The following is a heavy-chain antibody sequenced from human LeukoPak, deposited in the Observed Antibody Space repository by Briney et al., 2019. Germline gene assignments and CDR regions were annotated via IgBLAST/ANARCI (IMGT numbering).Heavy chain of an antibody. CDR2: ISSGSSYI. CDR1: GFSFSTYS. Sequence: GGSLRLSCAASGFSFSTYSMNWVRQAPGKGLDWVSSISSGSSYIYYADSVKGRFTISRDNAKNSLYLQMNSLRDEDTAVYYCVRGDGWFGELLNFDNWGQGTLVTVSS. V-gene: IGHV3-21*01. CDR3: VRGDGWFGELLNFDN. D-gene: IGHD3-10*01. J-gene: IGHJ4*02.